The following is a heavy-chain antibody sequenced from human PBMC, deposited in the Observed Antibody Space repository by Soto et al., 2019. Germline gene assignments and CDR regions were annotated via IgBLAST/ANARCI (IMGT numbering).Heavy chain of an antibody. D-gene: IGHD2-15*01. Sequence: EVLLLESGGGLVQPGGSLRLSCVASGFTFNDYAMNWVRQAPGKGLEWVSTISGSGESTYYADSVKGRFTFSRDNSKNTLWLQMNSLRAEDTAVYYCAKASGGSCSGGICYYFDYWGQGTLVTVSS. CDR1: GFTFNDYA. CDR2: ISGSGEST. V-gene: IGHV3-23*01. CDR3: AKASGGSCSGGICYYFDY. J-gene: IGHJ4*02.